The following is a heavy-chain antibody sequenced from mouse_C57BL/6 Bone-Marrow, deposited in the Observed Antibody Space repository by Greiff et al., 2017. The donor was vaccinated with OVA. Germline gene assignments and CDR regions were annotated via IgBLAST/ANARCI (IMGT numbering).Heavy chain of an antibody. J-gene: IGHJ1*03. D-gene: IGHD2-2*01. CDR2: INPNNGGT. V-gene: IGHV1-26*01. CDR3: ASWLPWYFDV. Sequence: EVQLQQSGPELVKPGASVKISCKASGYTFTDYYMNWVKQSHGKSLEWIGDINPNNGGTSYNQKFKGKATLTVDKSSSTAYMELRSLTSEDSAVDYCASWLPWYFDVWGTGTTVTVSS. CDR1: GYTFTDYY.